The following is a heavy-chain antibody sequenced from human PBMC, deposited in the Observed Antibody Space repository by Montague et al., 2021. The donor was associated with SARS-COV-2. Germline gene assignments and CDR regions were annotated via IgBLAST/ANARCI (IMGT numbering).Heavy chain of an antibody. CDR2: IYYSGST. CDR3: ARVSPRWLHFDSYFDN. Sequence: SETLSLTCTVSGGSISSYYWSWIRQPPGKGLEWIGYIYYSGSTNYNPSLKSRVTISVDTSKNQFSLKLSSVTAADTAVYYCARVSPRWLHFDSYFDNWGQGTLVTVSS. V-gene: IGHV4-59*01. CDR1: GGSISSYY. D-gene: IGHD5-24*01. J-gene: IGHJ4*02.